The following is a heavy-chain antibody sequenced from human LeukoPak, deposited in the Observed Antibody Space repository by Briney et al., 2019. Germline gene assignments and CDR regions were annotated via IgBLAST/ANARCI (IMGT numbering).Heavy chain of an antibody. Sequence: SETLSLTCTVSGGSVSSSYWSWIRQSPGKGLEWVGYIYCSGNTNYNPSLESRVTISVDTSKNQFSLKLTSVTAADTAVYYCARLRDGFRHDNWGQGTLVTVSS. CDR1: GGSVSSSY. J-gene: IGHJ4*02. V-gene: IGHV4-59*02. D-gene: IGHD5-24*01. CDR3: ARLRDGFRHDN. CDR2: IYCSGNT.